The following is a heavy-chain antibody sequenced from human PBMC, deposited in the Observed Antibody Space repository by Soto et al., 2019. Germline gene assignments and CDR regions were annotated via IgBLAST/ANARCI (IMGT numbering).Heavy chain of an antibody. Sequence: QVQLVESGGGLVKPGGSLRLSCAASGFTFSDYYMSWIRQAPGKGLEWVSYISSSSSYTNYADSVKGRFTISRDNAKNSLYLQLNSLRAADTAVYYCARSITDYYDSSGYYDDYWGQGTLVTVSS. D-gene: IGHD3-22*01. CDR2: ISSSSSYT. J-gene: IGHJ4*02. V-gene: IGHV3-11*05. CDR1: GFTFSDYY. CDR3: ARSITDYYDSSGYYDDY.